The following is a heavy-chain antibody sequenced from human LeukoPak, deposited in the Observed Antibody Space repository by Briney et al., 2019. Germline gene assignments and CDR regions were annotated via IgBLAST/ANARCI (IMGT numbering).Heavy chain of an antibody. Sequence: GGSLRLSCAASGFAFSGSAMHWVRQASGKGLEWVGRIRSKANSYATAYAASVKGRFTISRDDSKNTAYLQMNSLKTEDTAVYYCSRSGALDYYYYYMDVWGKGTTVTVSS. D-gene: IGHD6-19*01. V-gene: IGHV3-73*01. CDR1: GFAFSGSA. CDR3: SRSGALDYYYYYMDV. CDR2: IRSKANSYAT. J-gene: IGHJ6*03.